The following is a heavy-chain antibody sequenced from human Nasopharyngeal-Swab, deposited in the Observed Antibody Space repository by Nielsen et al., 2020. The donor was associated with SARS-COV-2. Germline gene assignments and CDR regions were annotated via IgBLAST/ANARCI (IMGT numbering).Heavy chain of an antibody. CDR3: ARFRGTINSSDY. Sequence: GGSLRLSCSASGFTFTTSGMHWVRQAPGKGLEWLAMIVHDGSKKYYADSVEGRFTISRDNSNSTLYLQMNSLQPDDTAIYYCARFRGTINSSDYWGQGTLVIVSS. J-gene: IGHJ4*02. CDR2: IVHDGSKK. D-gene: IGHD1-26*01. CDR1: GFTFTTSG. V-gene: IGHV3-33*01.